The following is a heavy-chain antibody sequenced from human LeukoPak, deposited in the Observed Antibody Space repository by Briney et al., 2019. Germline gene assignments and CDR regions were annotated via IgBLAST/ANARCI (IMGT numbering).Heavy chain of an antibody. CDR2: MNPNGGNT. J-gene: IGHJ4*02. D-gene: IGHD5-12*01. V-gene: IGHV1-8*03. CDR1: GYTFTSYD. CDR3: ARGRGSGYGPSDY. Sequence: ASVKVSCKASGYTFTSYDINWVRQATGQGLEWMGWMNPNGGNTGYAQKFQGRVTITRNTSVSTAYMELSSLRSEDTAVYYCARGRGSGYGPSDYWGQGTLVTVSS.